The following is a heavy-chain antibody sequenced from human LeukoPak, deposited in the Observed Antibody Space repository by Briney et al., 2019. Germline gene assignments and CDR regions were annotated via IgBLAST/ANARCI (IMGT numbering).Heavy chain of an antibody. V-gene: IGHV3-23*01. J-gene: IGHJ5*02. CDR2: ISGSGGST. CDR3: AKDCLGYCSGGRNR. D-gene: IGHD2-15*01. CDR1: GFTFSSYA. Sequence: PGGSLRLSCAASGFTFSSYAMSWVRQAPGKGLEWVSAISGSGGSTYYADSMKGRFTISRDNSKNTLYLQMNSLRAEDTAVYYCAKDCLGYCSGGRNRWGQGTLVTVSS.